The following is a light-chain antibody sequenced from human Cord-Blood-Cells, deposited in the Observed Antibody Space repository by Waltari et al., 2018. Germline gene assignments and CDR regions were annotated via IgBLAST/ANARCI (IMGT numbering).Light chain of an antibody. V-gene: IGLV2-23*01. Sequence: QSALTQPASVSGSPGQSITISCTGTSSDVGSYNLVSWYQQHPGNAPKLMIYEGSKRAAGVSNRLSGSKSGNTASLTIAGLPAEAEAVYFCCSYAGSSTVVFGGGTMLTVL. CDR2: EGS. CDR1: SSDVGSYNL. CDR3: CSYAGSSTVV. J-gene: IGLJ2*01.